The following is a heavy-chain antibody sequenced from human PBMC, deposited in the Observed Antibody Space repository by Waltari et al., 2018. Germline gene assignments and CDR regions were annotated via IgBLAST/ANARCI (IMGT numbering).Heavy chain of an antibody. CDR1: GYTFTSYA. CDR3: ARGRVYYGSGSYYNVYYYYGMDV. V-gene: IGHV1-3*01. D-gene: IGHD3-10*01. Sequence: QVQLVQSGAEVKKPGASVKVSCKASGYTFTSYAMHWVRQAPGQRLEWMGWINAGNGNTKYSQKFQGRVTITRDTSASTAYMELSSLRSEDTAVYYCARGRVYYGSGSYYNVYYYYGMDVWGQGTTVTVSS. J-gene: IGHJ6*02. CDR2: INAGNGNT.